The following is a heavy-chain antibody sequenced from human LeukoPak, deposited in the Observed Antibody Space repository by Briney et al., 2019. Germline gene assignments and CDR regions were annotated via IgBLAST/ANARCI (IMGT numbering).Heavy chain of an antibody. CDR3: TSSQAAAGPFDY. V-gene: IGHV3-73*01. J-gene: IGHJ4*02. CDR2: IRSKANSYAT. Sequence: GGSLRLSCAASGFTFSSYSMNWVRQASGKGLEWVGRIRSKANSYATAYAASVKGRFTISRDDSKNTAYLQMNSLKTEDTAVYYCTSSQAAAGPFDYWGQGTLVTVSS. D-gene: IGHD6-13*01. CDR1: GFTFSSYS.